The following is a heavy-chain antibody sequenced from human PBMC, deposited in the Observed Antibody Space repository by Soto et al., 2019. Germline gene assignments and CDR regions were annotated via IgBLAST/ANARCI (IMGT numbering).Heavy chain of an antibody. CDR2: ISGSGRNT. V-gene: IGHV3-23*01. Sequence: PGGSLRLSCAASGFTFSSYAMNWVRQAPGKGLEWVSGISGSGRNTYYPDSVKGRFTISRDNSKNTLYLQMNSLRAEDTAVYYCAKGVGDYVRPLDYWGQGTLVTVSS. D-gene: IGHD4-17*01. J-gene: IGHJ4*02. CDR3: AKGVGDYVRPLDY. CDR1: GFTFSSYA.